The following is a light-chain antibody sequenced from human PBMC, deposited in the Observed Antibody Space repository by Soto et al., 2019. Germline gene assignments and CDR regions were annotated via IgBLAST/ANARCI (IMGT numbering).Light chain of an antibody. CDR2: GAS. Sequence: EIVLTHSPGTLSLSPGERATLSCRASQSVSSSYLAWYQQKPGQAPRLLIYGASSRATGIAARFSGSGSGTDFTLTISSLEPGDFAVYYCQQRSNWPPWTFGQGTKVDI. V-gene: IGKV3D-20*02. J-gene: IGKJ1*01. CDR3: QQRSNWPPWT. CDR1: QSVSSSY.